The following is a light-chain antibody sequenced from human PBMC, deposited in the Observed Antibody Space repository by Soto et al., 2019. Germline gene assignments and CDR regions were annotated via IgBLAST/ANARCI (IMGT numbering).Light chain of an antibody. CDR3: QHYGSSAYT. V-gene: IGKV3-20*01. Sequence: EFVLTQSPGTLSLSPGERATLSCRASQSVRSNYLAWYQQKPGQSPRLIIYGASNRATGIPDRFSGSGSGTDFTLTISRLEPEDFAVFYCQHYGSSAYTFGQGTTLEIK. J-gene: IGKJ2*01. CDR1: QSVRSNY. CDR2: GAS.